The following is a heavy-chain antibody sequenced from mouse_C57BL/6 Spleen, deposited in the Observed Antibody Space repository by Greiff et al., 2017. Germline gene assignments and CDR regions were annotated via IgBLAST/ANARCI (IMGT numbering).Heavy chain of an antibody. V-gene: IGHV1-61*01. CDR2: IYPSDSET. CDR1: GYTFTSYW. CDR3: ARGSRGAMDY. D-gene: IGHD1-1*01. Sequence: QVQLQQPGAELVRPGSSVKLSCKASGYTFTSYWMDWVKQRPGQGLDWIGNIYPSDSETHYNQKFKDKATLTVDKSSSTAYMQLSSLTSEDSAVYYCARGSRGAMDYWGQGTSVTVSS. J-gene: IGHJ4*01.